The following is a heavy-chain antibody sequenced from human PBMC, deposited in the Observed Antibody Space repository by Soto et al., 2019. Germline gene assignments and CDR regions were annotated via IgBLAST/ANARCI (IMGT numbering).Heavy chain of an antibody. V-gene: IGHV4-59*01. CDR2: VYNSGST. J-gene: IGHJ4*02. CDR1: GGSISSNY. D-gene: IGHD6-13*01. Sequence: SETLSLTCTVSGGSISSNYWTWIRHPPGRGLEWIGYVYNSGSTNYNPSLKSRVTISEDTSKSQFSLKVNSMTAADTAVYYCARYRREAVAGYTLDNWGQGILVTVSS. CDR3: ARYRREAVAGYTLDN.